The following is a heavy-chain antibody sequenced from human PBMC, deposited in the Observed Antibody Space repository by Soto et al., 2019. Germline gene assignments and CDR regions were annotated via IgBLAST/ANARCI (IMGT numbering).Heavy chain of an antibody. D-gene: IGHD2-2*01. Sequence: QVQLVQSGAEVKKPGASVKVSCKASGYTFTSYGISWVRQAPGQGLERRGWISAYNGNTNDAQKLQGRVTMTTDTSTSTAYMELRSLRPDDTAVYYCAPSYCSSTSCSRNWFDPWGPGTLVTVSS. V-gene: IGHV1-18*04. CDR3: APSYCSSTSCSRNWFDP. J-gene: IGHJ5*02. CDR1: GYTFTSYG. CDR2: ISAYNGNT.